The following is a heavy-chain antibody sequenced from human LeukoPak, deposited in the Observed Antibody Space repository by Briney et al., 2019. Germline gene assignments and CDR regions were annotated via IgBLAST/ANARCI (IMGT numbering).Heavy chain of an antibody. D-gene: IGHD3-10*01. CDR2: VYDSETT. J-gene: IGHJ2*01. Sequence: SETLSLTCTVSGGSVSSVNYYWSWTRQPPGKGLEWIGYVYDSETTNYNPSLKSRVTISVDTSKNQFSLKLNSVTAADTAVYYCARSSGSGSYAWYFDLWGRGALVTVSS. V-gene: IGHV4-61*01. CDR1: GGSVSSVNYY. CDR3: ARSSGSGSYAWYFDL.